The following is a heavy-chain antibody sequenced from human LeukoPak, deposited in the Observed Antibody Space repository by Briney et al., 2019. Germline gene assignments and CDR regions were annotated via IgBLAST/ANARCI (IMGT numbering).Heavy chain of an antibody. Sequence: SETLSLTCTVSGGAITSTTYYWGWIRQPPGKGLEWVGNIYYSVGTFYNSSLTSRLTISVDTSKSQFSLKLTSVTAADTALYYCARYSGSHYAFDIWGEGTMVTMSS. CDR1: GGAITSTTYY. V-gene: IGHV4-39*01. CDR3: ARYSGSHYAFDI. J-gene: IGHJ3*02. CDR2: IYYSVGT. D-gene: IGHD1-26*01.